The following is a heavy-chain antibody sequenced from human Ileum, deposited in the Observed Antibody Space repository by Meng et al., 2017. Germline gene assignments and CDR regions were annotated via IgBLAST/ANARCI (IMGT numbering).Heavy chain of an antibody. J-gene: IGHJ4*02. CDR2: MNPNSGNT. CDR3: ARGRITMVRGVRSYYFDY. CDR1: GYTFTSYD. Sequence: ASVKVSCKASGYTFTSYDINWVRQATGQGLEWMGLMNPNSGNTGYAQKFQGRVTITRNTAISTAYMELSSLRSEDTAVYYCARGRITMVRGVRSYYFDYWGQGTLVTVSS. V-gene: IGHV1-8*03. D-gene: IGHD3-10*01.